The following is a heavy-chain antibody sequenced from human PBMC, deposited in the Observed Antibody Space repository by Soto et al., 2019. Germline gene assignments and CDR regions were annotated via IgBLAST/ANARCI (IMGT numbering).Heavy chain of an antibody. V-gene: IGHV3-33*08. CDR1: GFTFSNYW. Sequence: PGGSLRLSCASSGFTFSNYWMSLVRQAPGKGLEWVAVIRYDGSNKYYADSVKGRFTISRDNSKNTLYLQMNSLRAEDTAVYYCARDKYQLLPGVIWYCHYGFDVWGQGTMVTVSS. CDR3: ARDKYQLLPGVIWYCHYGFDV. J-gene: IGHJ3*01. CDR2: IRYDGSNK. D-gene: IGHD2-2*01.